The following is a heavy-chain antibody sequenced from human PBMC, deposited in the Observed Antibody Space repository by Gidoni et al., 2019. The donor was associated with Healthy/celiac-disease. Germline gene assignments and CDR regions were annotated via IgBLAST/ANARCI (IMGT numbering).Heavy chain of an antibody. D-gene: IGHD3-10*01. CDR3: AKVKGSGHHFDY. CDR1: GFTFSSYG. Sequence: QVQLVESGGGVVQPGRSLRLCCAASGFTFSSYGRHCVRQAPGQGLEWVAVISYEGSNKYYADSVKGRFTISRDNSKNTLYLQMNSLRAEDTAVYYCAKVKGSGHHFDYWGQGTLVTVSS. J-gene: IGHJ4*02. CDR2: ISYEGSNK. V-gene: IGHV3-30*18.